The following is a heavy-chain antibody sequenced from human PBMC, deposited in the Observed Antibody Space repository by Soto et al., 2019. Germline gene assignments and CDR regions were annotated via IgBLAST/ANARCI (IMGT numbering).Heavy chain of an antibody. D-gene: IGHD3-22*01. Sequence: GGSLRLSCAASGFTFSSYAMHWVRQAPGKGLEWVAVISYDGSNKYSADSVKGRFTISRDNSKNTLYLQMNSLRAEDTAVYYCARGYYDSSGYYNNFDYWGQGTLVTVSS. CDR2: ISYDGSNK. V-gene: IGHV3-30-3*01. J-gene: IGHJ4*02. CDR3: ARGYYDSSGYYNNFDY. CDR1: GFTFSSYA.